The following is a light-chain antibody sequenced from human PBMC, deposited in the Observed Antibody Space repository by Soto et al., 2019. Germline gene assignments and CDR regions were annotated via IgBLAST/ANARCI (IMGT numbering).Light chain of an antibody. CDR1: NSDVGGYNY. J-gene: IGLJ1*01. CDR3: NSYTSSSTLV. V-gene: IGLV2-14*01. CDR2: EVS. Sequence: QSALTQPASVSGSPGQSITISCTGTNSDVGGYNYVSWYQQHPGKAPKLVIYEVSNRPSGVSNRFSAPKSGNTASLTISGLQAEDEADYYCNSYTSSSTLVFGSGTKLTVL.